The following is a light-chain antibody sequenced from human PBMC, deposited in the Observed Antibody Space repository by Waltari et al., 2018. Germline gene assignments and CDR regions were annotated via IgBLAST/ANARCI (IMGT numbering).Light chain of an antibody. J-gene: IGLJ3*02. Sequence: QLVVTQSPSASAPLGASVKLTCTLSSGHSSNIVAWLQQRPGKGPRYLMKINSDGSHIKGDDIPDRCSGSSSGAERYLTISSLQPDDEADYYCQTGGHGTWVFGGGTTLTVL. CDR1: SGHSSNI. V-gene: IGLV4-69*01. CDR2: INSDGSH. CDR3: QTGGHGTWV.